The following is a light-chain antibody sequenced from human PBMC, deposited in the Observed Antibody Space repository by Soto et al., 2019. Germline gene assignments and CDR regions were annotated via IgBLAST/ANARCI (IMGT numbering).Light chain of an antibody. CDR3: QQSYSTPRN. V-gene: IGKV1-39*01. Sequence: DIQMTQSPSSLSASVGDRVTITCRASQSISSYLNWYQQKPGKAPKLLIYAASSLQSGVPSRFSSSGSVTDFTLTISSLQPEDFATYYCQQSYSTPRNFGGGTKVEIK. CDR1: QSISSY. J-gene: IGKJ4*01. CDR2: AAS.